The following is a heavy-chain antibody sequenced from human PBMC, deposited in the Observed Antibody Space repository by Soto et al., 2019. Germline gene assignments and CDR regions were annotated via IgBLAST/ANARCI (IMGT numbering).Heavy chain of an antibody. CDR3: ARVVGSSGWYYGSFDI. Sequence: SEPLCLNWAVHGGSFSGVCWNWIRQPPGKGLEWMGEINQSGSTNYNPSLKSRVTIAVDTSKNQFSLKLSSVTAADSAVYYCARVVGSSGWYYGSFDIWGPGTMVTVSS. CDR2: INQSGST. J-gene: IGHJ3*02. CDR1: GGSFSGVC. V-gene: IGHV4-34*01. D-gene: IGHD6-19*01.